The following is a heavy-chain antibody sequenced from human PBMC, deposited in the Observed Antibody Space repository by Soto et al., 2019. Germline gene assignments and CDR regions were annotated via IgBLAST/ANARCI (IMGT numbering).Heavy chain of an antibody. CDR2: INAGNGNT. J-gene: IGHJ3*02. CDR3: ARAGYCSSTSSSDAFDI. D-gene: IGHD2-2*01. Sequence: QVQFVQSGAELKKPGASVKVSCKASGYTFTNYAMHWVRQAPGQRLEGMGWINAGNGNTKYSQKFQGRVTITRDTSARTAYVELTSLRSDDTAVYYCARAGYCSSTSSSDAFDIWGQGTLVTVSS. CDR1: GYTFTNYA. V-gene: IGHV1-3*01.